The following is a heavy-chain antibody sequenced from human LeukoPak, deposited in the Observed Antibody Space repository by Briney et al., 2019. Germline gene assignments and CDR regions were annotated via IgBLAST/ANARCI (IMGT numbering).Heavy chain of an antibody. Sequence: GGSLRLSCAASGFSFSSYGMYWVRQAPGKGLEWVAFIRYDGSNKYYADSVKGRFTISRDNSKDTLYLQMNSLRAEDTAVYYCAKEYDYGSGMFDYWGQGTLVTVSS. CDR2: IRYDGSNK. CDR3: AKEYDYGSGMFDY. CDR1: GFSFSSYG. J-gene: IGHJ4*02. D-gene: IGHD3-10*01. V-gene: IGHV3-30*02.